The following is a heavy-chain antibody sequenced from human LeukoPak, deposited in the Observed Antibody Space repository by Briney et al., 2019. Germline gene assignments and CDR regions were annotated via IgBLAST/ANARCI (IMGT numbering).Heavy chain of an antibody. CDR1: GYTFTSYD. CDR2: MNPNSGNT. D-gene: IGHD2-15*01. J-gene: IGHJ6*03. CDR3: AREPRAANYYYYYYMDV. Sequence: ASVKVSCKASGYTFTSYDINWVRQATGQGLEWMGWMNPNSGNTGYAQKFQGRVTMTRNTSISTAYMGLSSLRSEDTAVYYCAREPRAANYYYYYYMDVWGKGTTVTVSS. V-gene: IGHV1-8*01.